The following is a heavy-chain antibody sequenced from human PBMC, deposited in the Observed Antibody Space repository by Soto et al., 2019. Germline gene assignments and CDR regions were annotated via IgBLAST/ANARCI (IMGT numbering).Heavy chain of an antibody. CDR2: ISGSGGST. CDR3: AKGRGSSSRAWEAFDI. Sequence: EVQLLESGGGLVQPGGSLRLSCAASGFTFSSYAMSWVRQAPGKGLEWVSAISGSGGSTYYADSVKGRFTISRDNSKNTLYLQMNSLRAEDTDVYYCAKGRGSSSRAWEAFDIWGQGTMVTVSS. J-gene: IGHJ3*02. CDR1: GFTFSSYA. D-gene: IGHD6-6*01. V-gene: IGHV3-23*01.